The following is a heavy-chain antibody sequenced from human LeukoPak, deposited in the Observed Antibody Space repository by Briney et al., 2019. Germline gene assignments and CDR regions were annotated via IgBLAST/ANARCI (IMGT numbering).Heavy chain of an antibody. CDR1: RLTFRHYA. J-gene: IGHJ3*02. CDR2: IFDSGAPS. Sequence: PGGSLRLSCVASRLTFRHYAMKWVRQSPGKGLEWVSSIFDSGAPSYYADSVKGRFTISRDNSRNTFYLQMENLRAEDSATYYCTKAGGGGRDAYDIWGQGTRVIVSS. D-gene: IGHD2-8*02. V-gene: IGHV3-23*01. CDR3: TKAGGGGRDAYDI.